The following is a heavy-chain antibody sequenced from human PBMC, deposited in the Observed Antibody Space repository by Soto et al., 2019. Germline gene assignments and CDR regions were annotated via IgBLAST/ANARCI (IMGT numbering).Heavy chain of an antibody. D-gene: IGHD3-10*01. CDR3: ARTTFKERITMVRGVPDAFDI. V-gene: IGHV4-39*07. J-gene: IGHJ3*02. CDR2: IYHSGST. CDR1: GGSISSSSYY. Sequence: SETMSLTSTVSGGSISSSSYYWGWIRQPPGKGLEWIGSIYHSGSTYYNPSLKSRVTISVDTSKNQFSLKLSSVTAADTAVYYCARTTFKERITMVRGVPDAFDIWGQGTMVTVSS.